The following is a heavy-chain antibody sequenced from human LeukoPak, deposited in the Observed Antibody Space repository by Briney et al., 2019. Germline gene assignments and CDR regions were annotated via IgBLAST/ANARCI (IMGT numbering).Heavy chain of an antibody. Sequence: GGSLRLSCAASGFTFSSYWMSWVRQAPGKGMEWVANIKHDGSEKYYVDSVKGRFAISRDNGKNSLYLQMNSLRVEDMAVYYCATAPREWLLGYHFEYWGQGTLVTVSS. V-gene: IGHV3-7*01. J-gene: IGHJ4*02. CDR2: IKHDGSEK. CDR1: GFTFSSYW. CDR3: ATAPREWLLGYHFEY. D-gene: IGHD3-3*01.